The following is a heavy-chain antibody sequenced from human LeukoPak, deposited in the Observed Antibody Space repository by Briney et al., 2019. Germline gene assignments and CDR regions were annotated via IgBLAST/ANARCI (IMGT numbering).Heavy chain of an antibody. V-gene: IGHV3-21*01. Sequence: PGGSLRLSCTASGFTFGDYAMNWVRQAPGKGLEWVSSISSSSSYIYYADSVKGRFTISRDNAKNSLYLQMNSLRAEDTAVYYCARDIAVADWGAFDIWGQGTMVTVSS. CDR2: ISSSSSYI. CDR1: GFTFGDYA. CDR3: ARDIAVADWGAFDI. J-gene: IGHJ3*02. D-gene: IGHD6-19*01.